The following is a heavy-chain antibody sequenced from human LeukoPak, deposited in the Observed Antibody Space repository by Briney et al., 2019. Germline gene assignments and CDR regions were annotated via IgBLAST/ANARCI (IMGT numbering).Heavy chain of an antibody. Sequence: ASMKVSCKASGYTFTSYGISWVRQAPGQGLEWMGWINPNSGGTNYAQKFQGRVTMTRDTSISTAYMELSRLRSDDTAVYYCARSRLRFLEWLLLGYWGQGTLVTVSS. CDR3: ARSRLRFLEWLLLGY. CDR2: INPNSGGT. CDR1: GYTFTSYG. D-gene: IGHD3-3*01. J-gene: IGHJ4*02. V-gene: IGHV1-2*02.